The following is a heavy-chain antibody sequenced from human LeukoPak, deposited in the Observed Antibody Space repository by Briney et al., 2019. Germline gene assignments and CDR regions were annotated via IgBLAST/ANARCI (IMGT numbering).Heavy chain of an antibody. CDR3: ARRQGTTLNFDY. J-gene: IGHJ4*02. CDR2: ISAYNVNT. Sequence: ASVKVSCKASGYTFTSYGISWVRQAPGQGLEWMGWISAYNVNTNYAQNLQGRVTMTTDTSTSTAYMELRSLRSDDTAVYYCARRQGTTLNFDYWGQGTLVTVSS. CDR1: GYTFTSYG. D-gene: IGHD1-1*01. V-gene: IGHV1-18*01.